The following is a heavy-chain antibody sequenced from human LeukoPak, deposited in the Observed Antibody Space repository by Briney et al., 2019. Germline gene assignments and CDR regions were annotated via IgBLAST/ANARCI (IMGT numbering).Heavy chain of an antibody. CDR2: IYYSGST. Sequence: PSETLSLTCTVSGGSISTTGYYWAWIRQPPGKGLEWIASIYYSGSTYYNSSLKSRDTISVDTSRNQFSLKLSSVTAADTALYYCASDKGYSNNYFDYWGQGTLVTVSS. CDR3: ASDKGYSNNYFDY. V-gene: IGHV4-39*01. D-gene: IGHD6-13*01. J-gene: IGHJ4*01. CDR1: GGSISTTGYY.